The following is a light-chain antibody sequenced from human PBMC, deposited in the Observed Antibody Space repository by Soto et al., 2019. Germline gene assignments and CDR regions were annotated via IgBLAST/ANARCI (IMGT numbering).Light chain of an antibody. CDR3: NSYTSSTSRPYV. Sequence: QSALTRPASVSGSPGQSITISCTGTTNDVGGYNYVSWYQQHPVKAPKLLIFEVSSRPSGVSNRFSGSKSGNTASLTISALQAEDEADYFCNSYTSSTSRPYVFGTGTKVTVL. J-gene: IGLJ1*01. CDR1: TNDVGGYNY. V-gene: IGLV2-14*01. CDR2: EVS.